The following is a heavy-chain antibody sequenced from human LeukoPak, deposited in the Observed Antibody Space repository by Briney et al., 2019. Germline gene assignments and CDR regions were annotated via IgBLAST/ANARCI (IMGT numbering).Heavy chain of an antibody. D-gene: IGHD1-26*01. J-gene: IGHJ4*02. CDR1: GGSFSGYY. Sequence: PSETLSLTCAVYGGSFSGYYWSWIRQPPGKGLEWIGEINHSGSTNYNPSLKSRVTISVDTSKNQFSLKLSSVTAADTAVYYCARERGTRYSGSYRYLDYWGQGTLVTVSS. CDR3: ARERGTRYSGSYRYLDY. V-gene: IGHV4-34*01. CDR2: INHSGST.